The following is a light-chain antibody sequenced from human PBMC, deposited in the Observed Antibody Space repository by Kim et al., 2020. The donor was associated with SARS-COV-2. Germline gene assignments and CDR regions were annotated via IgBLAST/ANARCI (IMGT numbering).Light chain of an antibody. V-gene: IGKV1-5*03. J-gene: IGKJ1*01. CDR1: HSINRW. CDR3: QQYNSYPWT. CDR2: KAS. Sequence: DIQMTQSPSTLSASVGDRVTITCRASHSINRWLAWYQKRPGKAPKLLIYKASTLEIGVPSKFSGSGSETDFTLTISSLQPDDFATYYCQQYNSYPWTFGQGTKVDIK.